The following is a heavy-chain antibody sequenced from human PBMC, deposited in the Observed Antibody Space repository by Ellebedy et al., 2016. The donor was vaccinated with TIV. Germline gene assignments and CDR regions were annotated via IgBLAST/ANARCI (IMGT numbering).Heavy chain of an antibody. CDR2: AYYRSKWYH. CDR1: GDSVSTNSGA. J-gene: IGHJ3*02. CDR3: ARGDSDLRAFDI. D-gene: IGHD2-21*02. V-gene: IGHV6-1*01. Sequence: SQTLSLTCAISGDSVSTNSGAWSWIRQSPSRGLEWLGRAYYRSKWYHDSAVSVKSRITVTPDTSKNQLSLQLNSVTPEDTAVYYCARGDSDLRAFDIWGQGTTVTVSS.